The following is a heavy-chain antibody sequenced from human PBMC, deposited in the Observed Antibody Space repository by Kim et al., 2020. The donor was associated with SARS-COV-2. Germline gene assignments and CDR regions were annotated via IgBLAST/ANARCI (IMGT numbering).Heavy chain of an antibody. CDR2: ISSSSNPI. CDR1: GFTFSSYS. D-gene: IGHD3-16*01. J-gene: IGHJ4*02. Sequence: GGSLRLSCAASGFTFSSYSMNWVRQAPGKGLEWVSYISSSSNPIYYADSVKGRFTISRDNAKNSLYLEMNSLRDEDTAVYYCATWRLGEGARYFDNWGQGTLVTVSS. CDR3: ATWRLGEGARYFDN. V-gene: IGHV3-48*02.